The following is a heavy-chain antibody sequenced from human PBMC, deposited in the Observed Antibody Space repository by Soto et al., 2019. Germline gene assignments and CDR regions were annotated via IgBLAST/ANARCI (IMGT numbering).Heavy chain of an antibody. Sequence: QVQLVQSGAEVKKPGASVKVSCKASGYTFTSYDINWVRQATGQGLEWMGWMNPNSGNTGYAQKFQGRVIMTRNTSISTAYMELSSLRSEDTAVYYCARVVAQAYGMDVWGQGTTVTVSS. CDR2: MNPNSGNT. D-gene: IGHD5-12*01. CDR1: GYTFTSYD. V-gene: IGHV1-8*01. CDR3: ARVVAQAYGMDV. J-gene: IGHJ6*02.